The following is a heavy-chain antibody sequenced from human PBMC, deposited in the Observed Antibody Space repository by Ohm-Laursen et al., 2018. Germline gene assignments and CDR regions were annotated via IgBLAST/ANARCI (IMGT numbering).Heavy chain of an antibody. CDR3: ARPYYGSGSRNAFDI. V-gene: IGHV5-51*03. CDR2: IYPGDSDT. Sequence: GESLRISCKGSGYSFTSYWIGWVRQMPGKGLEWMGIIYPGDSDTRYSPSFQGQVTISADKSISTAYLQWSSLKASDTAMYYCARPYYGSGSRNAFDIWGQGTMVTVSS. J-gene: IGHJ3*02. D-gene: IGHD3-10*01. CDR1: GYSFTSYW.